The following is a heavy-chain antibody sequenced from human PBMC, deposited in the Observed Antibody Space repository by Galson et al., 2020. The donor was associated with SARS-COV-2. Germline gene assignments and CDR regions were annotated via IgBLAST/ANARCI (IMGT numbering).Heavy chain of an antibody. V-gene: IGHV1-18*01. CDR3: ARDIAVAGTALPQIDS. J-gene: IGHJ4*02. CDR2: ISAYNGNT. CDR1: GYTFISYG. Sequence: ASVKVSCKASGYTFISYGFSWVRQAPGQGLEWMGWISAYNGNTNYAQKFQSRVTMTTDTSTRTAYMELRNLRSDDTAVYYCARDIAVAGTALPQIDSWGQGTLVTVSS. D-gene: IGHD6-19*01.